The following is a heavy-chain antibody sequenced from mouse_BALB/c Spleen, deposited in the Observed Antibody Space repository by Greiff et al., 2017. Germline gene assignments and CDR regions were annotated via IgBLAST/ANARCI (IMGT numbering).Heavy chain of an antibody. CDR2: ISDGGSYT. Sequence: EVKVVESGGGLVKPGGSLKLSCAASGFTFSDYYMYWVRQTPEKRLEWVATISDGGSYTYYPDSVKGRFTISRDNAKNNLYLQMSSLKSEDTAMYYCARDKGDLEGLRRWFAYWGQGTLVTVSA. CDR3: ARDKGDLEGLRRWFAY. J-gene: IGHJ3*01. CDR1: GFTFSDYY. D-gene: IGHD2-2*01. V-gene: IGHV5-4*02.